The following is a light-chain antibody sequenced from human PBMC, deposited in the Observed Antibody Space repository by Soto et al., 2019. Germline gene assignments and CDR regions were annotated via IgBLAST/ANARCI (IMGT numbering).Light chain of an antibody. J-gene: IGLJ1*01. CDR3: CSYAGSSTFAV. Sequence: SALTQPASVSGSPGQSITISCTGTSSDVGSYNLVSWYQQHPGKAPKLMIYEVNKRPSGVSNRFSGSKSGNTASLTISGLQTDDEADYYCCSYAGSSTFAVFGTGTKLTVL. CDR1: SSDVGSYNL. V-gene: IGLV2-23*02. CDR2: EVN.